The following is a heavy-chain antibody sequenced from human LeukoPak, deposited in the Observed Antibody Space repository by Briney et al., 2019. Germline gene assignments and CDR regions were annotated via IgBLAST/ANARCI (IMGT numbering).Heavy chain of an antibody. J-gene: IGHJ6*02. CDR2: IDPNDSYS. D-gene: IGHD3-3*01. CDR3: ARHEALGDFWSGLGV. CDR1: GYSFSSYW. V-gene: IGHV5-10-1*01. Sequence: GESLKISCKGSGYSFSSYWISWVRQMPGRGLEWMGRIDPNDSYSKYRPSFQGHVTFSADKSIGTAYLQWSSLEASDTAIYYCARHEALGDFWSGLGVWGQGTTVTVSS.